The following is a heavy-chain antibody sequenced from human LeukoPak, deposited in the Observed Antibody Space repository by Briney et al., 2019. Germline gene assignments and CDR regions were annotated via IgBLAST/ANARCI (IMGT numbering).Heavy chain of an antibody. J-gene: IGHJ5*02. V-gene: IGHV4-39*07. CDR2: IYYSGST. D-gene: IGHD3-9*01. CDR3: ARGNYDILTGLGGWFDP. Sequence: SETLSLTCTVSGGSISSYYWSWIRQPPGKGLEWIGSIYYSGSTYYNPSLKSRVTISVDTSKNQFSLKLSSVTAADTAVYYCARGNYDILTGLGGWFDPWGQGTLVTVSS. CDR1: GGSISSYY.